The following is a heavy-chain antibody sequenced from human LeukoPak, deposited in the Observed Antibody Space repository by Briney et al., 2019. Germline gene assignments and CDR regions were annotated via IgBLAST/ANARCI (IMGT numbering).Heavy chain of an antibody. CDR2: IYYSGST. J-gene: IGHJ4*02. Sequence: KSSETLSLTCTVSGGSISSGDYYWSWIRQPPGKGLEWIGYIYYSGSTYYNPSLKSRVTISVDTSKNQFSLKLNSVTAADTAVYYCARGGTVAGRGVLFDYWGQGTLVTVSS. CDR3: ARGGTVAGRGVLFDY. V-gene: IGHV4-30-4*02. CDR1: GGSISSGDYY. D-gene: IGHD6-19*01.